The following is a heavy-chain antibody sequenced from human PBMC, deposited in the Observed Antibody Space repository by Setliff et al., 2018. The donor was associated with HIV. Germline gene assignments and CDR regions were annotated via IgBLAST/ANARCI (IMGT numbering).Heavy chain of an antibody. CDR3: ARRGYGGYASGWFGP. V-gene: IGHV4-59*08. Sequence: KPSETLSLTCTVSGGSISSYYWSWLRQPPGKGLEWLGYIYHSGGVNNNPSLKGRGTISLDTSKNQFSLRLTSVTAADTAVYYCARRGYGGYASGWFGPWGQGTLVTVSS. CDR1: GGSISSYY. D-gene: IGHD5-12*01. CDR2: IYHSGGV. J-gene: IGHJ5*02.